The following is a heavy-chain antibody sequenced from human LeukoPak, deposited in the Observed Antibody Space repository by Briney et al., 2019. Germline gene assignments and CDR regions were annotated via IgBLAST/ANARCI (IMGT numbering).Heavy chain of an antibody. CDR1: GFTFSDYY. V-gene: IGHV3-11*06. Sequence: GGSLRLSCAASGFTFSDYYMSWIRQAPGKGLEGVSYISSSSSYTNYADSVKGRFTISRDNAKNSLYLQMNSLRAEDTAVYYCARKLQLADAFDIWGQGTVVTVSS. D-gene: IGHD6-13*01. J-gene: IGHJ3*02. CDR2: ISSSSSYT. CDR3: ARKLQLADAFDI.